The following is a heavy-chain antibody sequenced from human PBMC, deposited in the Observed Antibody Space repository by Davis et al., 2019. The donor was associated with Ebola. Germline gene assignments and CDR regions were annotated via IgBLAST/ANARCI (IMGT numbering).Heavy chain of an antibody. CDR3: ARGTMYSSGWYFDF. J-gene: IGHJ4*02. CDR2: INHSGST. V-gene: IGHV4-34*01. Sequence: SETLSLTCAVYGGSFTTYYWSWIRQPPGKGLEWIGEINHSGSTNYNPSLESRVTISVDTSKRQFSLNLSSVTAADTAVYYCARGTMYSSGWYFDFWGQGTLVTVSS. CDR1: GGSFTTYY. D-gene: IGHD6-19*01.